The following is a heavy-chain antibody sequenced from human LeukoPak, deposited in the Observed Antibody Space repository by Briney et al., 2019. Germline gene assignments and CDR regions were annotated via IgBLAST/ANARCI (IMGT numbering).Heavy chain of an antibody. CDR1: GYSISSGYY. V-gene: IGHV4-38-2*02. Sequence: SETLSLTCTVSGYSISSGYYWGWIRQPPGKGLEWIGSIYYSGSTYYNPSLKSRVTISVDTSKNQFSLKLSSVTAADTAVYYCARGPAGTVDYWGQGTLVTVSS. D-gene: IGHD6-13*01. J-gene: IGHJ4*02. CDR3: ARGPAGTVDY. CDR2: IYYSGST.